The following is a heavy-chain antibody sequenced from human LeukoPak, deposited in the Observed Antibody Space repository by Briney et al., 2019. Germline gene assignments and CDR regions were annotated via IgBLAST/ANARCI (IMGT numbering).Heavy chain of an antibody. CDR2: ISGSAGMT. D-gene: IGHD3-9*01. J-gene: IGHJ6*02. Sequence: GGSLRLSCAASGFTFSSYAMSWVRQAPGKGLEWVSHISGSAGMTDYVDSVKGRFTIPTDTSQNTLYLKMNSLRAEDTAMYYCVLLTGYHYYYYLAVWGQGTTVTVSS. CDR1: GFTFSSYA. CDR3: VLLTGYHYYYYLAV. V-gene: IGHV3-23*01.